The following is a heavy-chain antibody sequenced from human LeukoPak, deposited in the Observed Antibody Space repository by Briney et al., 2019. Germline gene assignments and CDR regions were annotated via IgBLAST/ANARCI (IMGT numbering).Heavy chain of an antibody. CDR2: ISYDGSNK. J-gene: IGHJ4*02. CDR3: AKEGYGDAFDY. V-gene: IGHV3-30*18. CDR1: GFTFSSYG. D-gene: IGHD4-17*01. Sequence: PGGSLRLSCAASGFTFSSYGMHWVRQAPGKGLEWVAVISYDGSNKYYADSVKGRFTISRDNSKNTLYLQMNSLRAEDTAVYYCAKEGYGDAFDYWGQGTLVTVSS.